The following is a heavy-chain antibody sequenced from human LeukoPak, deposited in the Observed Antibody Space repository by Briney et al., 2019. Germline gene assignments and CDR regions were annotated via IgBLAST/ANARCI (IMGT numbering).Heavy chain of an antibody. D-gene: IGHD3-3*01. Sequence: SAKVSCKASGGTFSNYAISWVRQAPGQGLEWMGGITPIFATANYAQNLQGRVTITTDESTSTAYMELSSLRSEDTAVYYCARHGGITIFGEAQPGGAFDIWGQGTMVTVSS. J-gene: IGHJ3*02. CDR1: GGTFSNYA. CDR3: ARHGGITIFGEAQPGGAFDI. V-gene: IGHV1-69*05. CDR2: ITPIFATA.